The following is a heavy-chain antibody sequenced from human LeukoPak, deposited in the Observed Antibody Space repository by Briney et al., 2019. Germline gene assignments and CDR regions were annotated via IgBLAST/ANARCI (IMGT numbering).Heavy chain of an antibody. J-gene: IGHJ4*02. CDR3: ARGGYYDSSGYYRIDY. V-gene: IGHV1-8*01. Sequence: GASVKVSCKASGYTFTSYDINWVRQATGQGLEWMGCMNPNSGNTGYAQKFQGRVTMTRNTSISTAYMELSSLRSEDTAVYYCARGGYYDSSGYYRIDYWGQGTLVTVSS. CDR2: MNPNSGNT. CDR1: GYTFTSYD. D-gene: IGHD3-22*01.